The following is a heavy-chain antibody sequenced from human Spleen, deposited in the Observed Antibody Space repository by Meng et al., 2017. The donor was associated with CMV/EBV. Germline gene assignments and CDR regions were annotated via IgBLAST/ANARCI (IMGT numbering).Heavy chain of an antibody. CDR1: GFTISDYN. D-gene: IGHD1-1*01. CDR2: ITSSGSNI. V-gene: IGHV3-11*01. CDR3: AGDYVEGFNYYGMDV. Sequence: GGSLRLSCAVSGFTISDYNMSWIRQAPGKGLEWGSYITSSGSNIYYANSVQGRFTISRDNAKNSLYLQMDCLRAEDTAVYYCAGDYVEGFNYYGMDVWGQGTPVTVSS. J-gene: IGHJ6*02.